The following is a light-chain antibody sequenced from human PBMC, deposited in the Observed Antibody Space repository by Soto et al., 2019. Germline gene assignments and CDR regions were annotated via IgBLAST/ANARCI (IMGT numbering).Light chain of an antibody. J-gene: IGLJ1*01. Sequence: QSALTQPASVPGSPGQSITISCTGTSSDVGGYSYVSWYQQHPGKAPKLMIYDVNNRPSGASNRFSGSKSGNTASLTISGLQAEDEADYYCSSYTYSSTLYVFGTGTKVTVL. CDR3: SSYTYSSTLYV. CDR1: SSDVGGYSY. V-gene: IGLV2-14*01. CDR2: DVN.